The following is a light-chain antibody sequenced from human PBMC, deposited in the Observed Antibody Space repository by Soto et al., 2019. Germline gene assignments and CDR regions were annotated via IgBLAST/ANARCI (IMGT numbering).Light chain of an antibody. CDR1: QTIHTN. Sequence: ETVMTQSPATLSVSPGDRVTVSCRASQTIHTNLAWFQQKPGQAPKLLIYGASTRDTGVPARFTGSGSGTEFTLTISSLQSEDFAVYFCQQYNNWPPWTFGQGTKVEI. CDR2: GAS. V-gene: IGKV3-15*01. CDR3: QQYNNWPPWT. J-gene: IGKJ1*01.